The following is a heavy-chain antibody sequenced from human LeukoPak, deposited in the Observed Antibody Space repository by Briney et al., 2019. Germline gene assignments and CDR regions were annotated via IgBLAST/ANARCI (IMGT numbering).Heavy chain of an antibody. V-gene: IGHV1-69*05. D-gene: IGHD3-22*01. J-gene: IGHJ5*02. CDR1: GGTFNSYG. Sequence: ASVTVSCMDSGGTFNSYGISWVGQAPGQGLEWMGGVFPIFGTANYVQQFQARVTITTDESTSTDSMELSSLRSDGSGVCYCARDHYYDSSGYYSEYWFDRWGQGTLVTVSS. CDR3: ARDHYYDSSGYYSEYWFDR. CDR2: VFPIFGTA.